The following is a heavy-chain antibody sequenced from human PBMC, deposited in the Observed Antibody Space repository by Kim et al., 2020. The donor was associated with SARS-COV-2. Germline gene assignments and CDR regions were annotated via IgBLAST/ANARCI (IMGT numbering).Heavy chain of an antibody. V-gene: IGHV5-51*01. J-gene: IGHJ6*02. CDR3: ATHFPMRFPMDV. D-gene: IGHD3-10*01. Sequence: RYSPSFQGQVTISDDKSISTAYLQWSSLKASDTAMYYCATHFPMRFPMDVWGQGTTVTVSS.